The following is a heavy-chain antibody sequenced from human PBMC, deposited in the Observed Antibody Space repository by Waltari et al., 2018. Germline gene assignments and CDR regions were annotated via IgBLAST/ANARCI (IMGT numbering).Heavy chain of an antibody. J-gene: IGHJ4*02. CDR2: IYYSGIT. V-gene: IGHV4-39*02. CDR3: ARDRYYYGSGSSNYFDY. D-gene: IGHD3-10*01. CDR1: GGSISSSSYY. Sequence: QLQLQESGPGLVKPSETLSLTCTVSGGSISSSSYYWGWIRQPPGKGLEWIGSIYYSGITYDDPALKSRDTISVDTSKNQFSLKLSSVTAADTAVYYCARDRYYYGSGSSNYFDYWGQGTLVTVSS.